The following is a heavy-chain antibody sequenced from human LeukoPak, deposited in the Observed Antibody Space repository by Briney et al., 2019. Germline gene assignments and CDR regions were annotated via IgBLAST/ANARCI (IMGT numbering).Heavy chain of an antibody. V-gene: IGHV1-24*01. CDR3: ATDHGHGCDPPGDAFDI. D-gene: IGHD5-12*01. J-gene: IGHJ3*02. CDR2: FDPEDGET. Sequence: ASVKVSCKVSGYTLTELSMHWVRQAPGKGREWMGGFDPEDGETIYAQKFQGRVTMTEDTSTDTAYMELSSLRSEHTAVYYCATDHGHGCDPPGDAFDIWGQGTMVTVSS. CDR1: GYTLTELS.